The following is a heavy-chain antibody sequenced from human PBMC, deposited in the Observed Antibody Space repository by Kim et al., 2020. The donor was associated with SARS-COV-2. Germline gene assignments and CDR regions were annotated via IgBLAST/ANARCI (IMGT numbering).Heavy chain of an antibody. CDR1: GGSISSGGYY. D-gene: IGHD6-13*01. V-gene: IGHV4-31*03. CDR2: IYYSGST. CDR3: SRLFIAAAGTGWFDP. J-gene: IGHJ5*02. Sequence: SETLSLTCTVSGGSISSGGYYWSWIRQHPGKGLEWIGYIYYSGSTYYNPSLKSRVTISVDTSTNEFPLKPSPVTAAATAVYYCSRLFIAAAGTGWFDPWG.